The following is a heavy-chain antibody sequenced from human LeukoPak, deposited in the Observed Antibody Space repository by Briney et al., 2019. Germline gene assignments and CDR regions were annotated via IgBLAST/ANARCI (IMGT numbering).Heavy chain of an antibody. CDR3: ARAYYYGSGSL. CDR1: GFTFSSYE. J-gene: IGHJ4*02. D-gene: IGHD3-10*01. Sequence: GGSLRLSCAASGFTFSSYEMNWVRQAPGKGLEWVSYVSSSGSTIYYADSVKGRFTISRDNAKNSLYLQMNSLRAEDTAVYYCARAYYYGSGSLWGQGTLVTVSS. V-gene: IGHV3-48*03. CDR2: VSSSGSTI.